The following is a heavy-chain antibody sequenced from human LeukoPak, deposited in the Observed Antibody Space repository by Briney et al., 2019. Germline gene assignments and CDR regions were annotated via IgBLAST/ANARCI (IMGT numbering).Heavy chain of an antibody. J-gene: IGHJ6*03. D-gene: IGHD6-13*01. CDR1: GGSFSGYY. CDR3: ARLIAAPAYYYMDV. CDR2: INHSGST. Sequence: PSETLSLTCAVYGGSFSGYYWSWIRQPPGKGLEWIGEINHSGSTNYNPSLKSRVTISVDTSKNQFSLKLSSVTAADTAVYYCARLIAAPAYYYMDVWGKGTTVTVSS. V-gene: IGHV4-34*01.